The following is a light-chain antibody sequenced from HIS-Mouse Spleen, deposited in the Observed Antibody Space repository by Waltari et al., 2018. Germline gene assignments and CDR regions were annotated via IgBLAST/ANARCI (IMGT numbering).Light chain of an antibody. J-gene: IGKJ1*01. CDR3: QQANSFPPT. V-gene: IGKV1-12*01. CDR1: QGISSW. CDR2: AAS. Sequence: DIQLTQSPSSVSASVADRVTITCRASQGISSWLAWYQRKPGKAPKLLIYAASSLQSGVPSRFSGSGSGTDFTLTISSLQPEDFATYYCQQANSFPPTFGQGTKVEIK.